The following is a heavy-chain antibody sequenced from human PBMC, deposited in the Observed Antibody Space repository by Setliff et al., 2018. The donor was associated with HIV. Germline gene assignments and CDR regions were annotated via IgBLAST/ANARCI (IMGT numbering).Heavy chain of an antibody. CDR3: SGANPWY. CDR2: IHHTGHI. J-gene: IGHJ4*02. Sequence: SETLSLTCAFYGASFTDYYWNWIRQPPGKGLEWIGEIHHTGHINYNPSFKSRVTMSLDMSTNQFSLKTEDTGVYYCITQADSGANPWYWGQGTLVTVSS. D-gene: IGHD3-10*01. CDR1: GASFTDYY. V-gene: IGHV4-34*01.